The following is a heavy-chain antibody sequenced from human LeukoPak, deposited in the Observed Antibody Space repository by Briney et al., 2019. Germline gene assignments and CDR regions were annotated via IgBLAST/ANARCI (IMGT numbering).Heavy chain of an antibody. CDR2: IYSTGAT. CDR1: GGSITGHY. CDR3: VRVGEIWSNGGFFDS. Sequence: PSETLSLTCTVSGGSITGHYWSWIRQPAGQGLEWLGRIYSTGATAYNASLTRRLTMSVDTSKSQLYLILNSVTAADTAVYYCVRVGEIWSNGGFFDSWGQGTLVTVSS. V-gene: IGHV4-4*07. D-gene: IGHD3-16*01. J-gene: IGHJ4*01.